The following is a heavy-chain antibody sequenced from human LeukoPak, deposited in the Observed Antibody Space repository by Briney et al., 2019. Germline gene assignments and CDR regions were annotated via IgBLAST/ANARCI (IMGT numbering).Heavy chain of an antibody. Sequence: ASVKVSCKTSGYIFTSFHIHWVRQAPGHGLEWMTLINPSSGSTKNAQKFQGRVTMTRDMSTGTVYMELSSLGSEDTAVYYCARATRGYDSGRDFDFWGQGTLVTVSS. CDR1: GYIFTSFH. D-gene: IGHD3-10*01. CDR3: ARATRGYDSGRDFDF. CDR2: INPSSGST. V-gene: IGHV1-46*01. J-gene: IGHJ4*02.